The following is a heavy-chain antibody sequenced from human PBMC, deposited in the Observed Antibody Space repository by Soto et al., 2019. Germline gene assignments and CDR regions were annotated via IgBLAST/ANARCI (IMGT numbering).Heavy chain of an antibody. V-gene: IGHV3-30-3*01. Sequence: GGSLRLSCAASGFTFSSYAMHWVRQAPGKGLEWVAVISYDGSNKYYADSVKGRFTISRDNSKNTLYLQMNSLRAEDTAVYYCARSDTLYCSGGSCYQTHDYWGQGTLVTVSS. CDR1: GFTFSSYA. CDR3: ARSDTLYCSGGSCYQTHDY. J-gene: IGHJ4*02. CDR2: ISYDGSNK. D-gene: IGHD2-15*01.